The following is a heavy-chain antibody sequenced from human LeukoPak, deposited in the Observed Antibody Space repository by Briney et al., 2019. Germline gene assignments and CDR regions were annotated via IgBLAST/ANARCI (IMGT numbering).Heavy chain of an antibody. Sequence: GGSLGLSCAASGFTFSSYAMSWVRQAPGKGLEWVSAISGSGGSTYYADSVKGRFTISRDNSKNTLYLQMNSLRAEDTAVYYCAKAGAITQSSYFDYWGQGTLVTVSS. J-gene: IGHJ4*02. V-gene: IGHV3-23*01. CDR1: GFTFSSYA. D-gene: IGHD6-13*01. CDR2: ISGSGGST. CDR3: AKAGAITQSSYFDY.